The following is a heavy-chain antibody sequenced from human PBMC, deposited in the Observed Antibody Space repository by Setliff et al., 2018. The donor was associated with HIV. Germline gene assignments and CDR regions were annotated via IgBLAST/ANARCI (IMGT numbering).Heavy chain of an antibody. Sequence: SETLSLTCNLSGDSIRSQFWTWIRQTPGKGLEWIASIETTGTVNYSPSLKSRVSISLDPSRSQFSLTLRSVTAADTAVYYCARVPSAGVRGRPDLYPWFDPWGQGTLVTVSS. V-gene: IGHV4-4*08. CDR1: GDSIRSQF. J-gene: IGHJ5*02. CDR2: IETTGTV. D-gene: IGHD3-3*01. CDR3: ARVPSAGVRGRPDLYPWFDP.